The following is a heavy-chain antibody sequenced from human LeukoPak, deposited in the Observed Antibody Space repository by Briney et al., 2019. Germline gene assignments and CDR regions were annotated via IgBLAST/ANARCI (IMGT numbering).Heavy chain of an antibody. J-gene: IGHJ4*02. CDR3: ARDLPYKWELRGAYFDY. V-gene: IGHV1-18*01. Sequence: GASVKVSCKASGYTFTSYGISWVRQAPGQGLEWMGWISAYNGNTNYAQKLHGRVTMTTDTSTSTAYMELRSLRSDDTAVYYCARDLPYKWELRGAYFDYWGQGTLVTVSS. CDR1: GYTFTSYG. D-gene: IGHD1-26*01. CDR2: ISAYNGNT.